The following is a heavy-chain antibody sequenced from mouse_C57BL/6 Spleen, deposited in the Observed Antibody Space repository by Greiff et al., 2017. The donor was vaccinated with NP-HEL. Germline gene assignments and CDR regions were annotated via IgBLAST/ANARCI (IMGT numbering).Heavy chain of an antibody. V-gene: IGHV1-72*01. Sequence: QVQLQQPGAELVKPGASVKLSCKASGYTFTSYWMHWVKQRPGRGLEWIGRIDPIRGGTKYNEKLKSKATLTVDKPSSTAYRKLGSLESEDSAVYYCAWMIYYEYDGWYFDVWGTGTTVTVSS. D-gene: IGHD2-4*01. CDR2: IDPIRGGT. CDR3: AWMIYYEYDGWYFDV. CDR1: GYTFTSYW. J-gene: IGHJ1*03.